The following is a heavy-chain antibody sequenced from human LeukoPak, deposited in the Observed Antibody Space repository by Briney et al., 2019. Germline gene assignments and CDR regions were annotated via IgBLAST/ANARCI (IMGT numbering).Heavy chain of an antibody. D-gene: IGHD3-16*02. CDR3: ARDFYDYVWGSYRYGAFDI. CDR1: GFTFSSYS. CDR2: ISSSSSYI. J-gene: IGHJ3*02. Sequence: PGRSLRLSCAASGFTFSSYSMNWVRQAPGKGLEWVSSISSSSSYIYYADSVKGRFTISRDNAKNSLYLQMNSLRAEDTAVYYCARDFYDYVWGSYRYGAFDIWGQGTMVTVSS. V-gene: IGHV3-21*01.